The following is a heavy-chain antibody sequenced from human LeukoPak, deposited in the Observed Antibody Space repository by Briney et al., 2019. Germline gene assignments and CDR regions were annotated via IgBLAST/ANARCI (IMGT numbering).Heavy chain of an antibody. J-gene: IGHJ4*02. CDR1: GGTFSSYA. Sequence: GASVKVSCKASGGTFSSYAISWVRQAPGQGLEWMGGIIPIFGTANYAQKFQGRVTITADESTSTAYMELSSLRSEDTAVYYRAGTGDPHEGYYFDYWGQGTLVTVSS. CDR3: AGTGDPHEGYYFDY. D-gene: IGHD7-27*01. CDR2: IIPIFGTA. V-gene: IGHV1-69*13.